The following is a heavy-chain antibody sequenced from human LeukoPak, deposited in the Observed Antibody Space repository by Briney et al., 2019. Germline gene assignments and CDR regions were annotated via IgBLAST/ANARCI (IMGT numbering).Heavy chain of an antibody. V-gene: IGHV3-30*18. CDR2: VSNDGRVQ. Sequence: GRSLRLSCAASGFTFSNYGMHWVRQAPGKGLEWVAVVSNDGRVQYYADSVKGRFTISRDNSKNTLSLQMNSLRAEDTAVYYCTKEGGPMAVTTERYSFDQWGQGTLVAVSS. CDR3: TKEGGPMAVTTERYSFDQ. D-gene: IGHD4-17*01. J-gene: IGHJ4*02. CDR1: GFTFSNYG.